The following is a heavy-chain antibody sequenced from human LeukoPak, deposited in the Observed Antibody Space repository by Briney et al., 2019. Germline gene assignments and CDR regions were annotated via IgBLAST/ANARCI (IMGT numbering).Heavy chain of an antibody. V-gene: IGHV4-59*11. CDR2: IYSSGTT. Sequence: SETLSLTCTVSGGSISSHYWSWIRQPPGKGLEWIGYIYSSGTTKYNSSLMSRVTISVDTTKNQFSLRLNSVTAADTAVYYCAREIVVPAAPYYYGMDVWGQGTSVTVSS. D-gene: IGHD2-2*01. CDR1: GGSISSHY. CDR3: AREIVVPAAPYYYGMDV. J-gene: IGHJ6*02.